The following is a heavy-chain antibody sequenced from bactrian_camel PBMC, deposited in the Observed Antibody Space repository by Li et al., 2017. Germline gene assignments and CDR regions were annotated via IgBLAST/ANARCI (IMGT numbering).Heavy chain of an antibody. J-gene: IGHJ7*01. CDR2: ILTSDDST. V-gene: IGHV3S25*01. D-gene: IGHD1*01. Sequence: SVQAGGSLRLSCAASGYTYSSNCMGWFRQGIGEEREGVAAILTSDDSTYYTDSVKGRFTISRENDKNTVYLQMNNLKPEDTAMYYCAAKEGIHWVGKFLFLSYAMDYWGKGTQVTVS. CDR1: GYTYSSNC.